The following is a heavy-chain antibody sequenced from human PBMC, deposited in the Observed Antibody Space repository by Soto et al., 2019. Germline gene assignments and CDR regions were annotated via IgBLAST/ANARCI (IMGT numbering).Heavy chain of an antibody. V-gene: IGHV5-10-1*01. J-gene: IGHJ5*02. CDR3: ARLGLGYCSGGSCYDRRFDP. Sequence: GESLKISCKGSGYSFTSYWISWVRQMPGKGLEWMGRIDPSDSYTNYSPSFQGHVTISADKSISTAYLQWSSLKASDTAMYYCARLGLGYCSGGSCYDRRFDPWGQGTLVTVSS. D-gene: IGHD2-15*01. CDR1: GYSFTSYW. CDR2: IDPSDSYT.